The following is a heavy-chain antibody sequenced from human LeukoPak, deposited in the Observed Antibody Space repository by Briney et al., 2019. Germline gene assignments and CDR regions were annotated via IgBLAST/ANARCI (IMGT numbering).Heavy chain of an antibody. V-gene: IGHV3-23*01. J-gene: IGHJ4*02. D-gene: IGHD3-10*01. CDR3: AKGNSASGNYRPFDY. CDR1: ESTFSSYT. CDR2: ISGGGT. Sequence: GGSLRLSCAASESTFSSYTMTWVRQAPEKGLEWVSAISGGGTSYADSVKGRFTISRDNSKNTLYLQMNSLRAEDTALYYCAKGNSASGNYRPFDYWGQGTLVIVSS.